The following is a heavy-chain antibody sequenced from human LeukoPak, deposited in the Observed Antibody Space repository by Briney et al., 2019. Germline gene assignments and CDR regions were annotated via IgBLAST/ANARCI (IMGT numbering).Heavy chain of an antibody. CDR3: ARDYTGYFP. D-gene: IGHD3-9*01. V-gene: IGHV3-7*03. CDR2: IKTDGSEK. CDR1: GFTFSSYW. J-gene: IGHJ5*02. Sequence: GGSLRLSREASGFTFSSYWMSWVRQAPGKGLEWVANIKTDGSEKYYVDSVKGRFTISRDNAKNSLYLQMNSLRAEDTAVYYCARDYTGYFPWGQGTLVIVSS.